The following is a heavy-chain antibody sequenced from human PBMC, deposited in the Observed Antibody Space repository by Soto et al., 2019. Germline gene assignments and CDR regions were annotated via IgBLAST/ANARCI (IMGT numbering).Heavy chain of an antibody. CDR2: ILVGGST. Sequence: GGSLRLSCAVSGFICSSYDMSWVRQAPGKGLEWVSAILVGGSTHYEDSVKGRFTISRDTSKNTVYLQMNSLTAGDTAFYYCAKATATSGGAFEIYGQGTMVTVSS. V-gene: IGHV3-23*01. D-gene: IGHD1-1*01. J-gene: IGHJ3*02. CDR3: AKATATSGGAFEI. CDR1: GFICSSYD.